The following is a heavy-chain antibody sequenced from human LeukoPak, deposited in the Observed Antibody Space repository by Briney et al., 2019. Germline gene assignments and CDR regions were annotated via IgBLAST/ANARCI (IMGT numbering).Heavy chain of an antibody. Sequence: PSGTLSLTCTVSNGPITSTKWWSWVRQPPGKGLEWIGEISHTGRTNYNPSFNSRVTMPVDKSKNKFSLNLKSVTASDTALYYCASSSLVVVVTYGFDIWGRGTAVTVSS. CDR1: NGPITSTKW. D-gene: IGHD2-21*01. V-gene: IGHV4-4*02. CDR2: ISHTGRT. J-gene: IGHJ3*02. CDR3: ASSSLVVVVTYGFDI.